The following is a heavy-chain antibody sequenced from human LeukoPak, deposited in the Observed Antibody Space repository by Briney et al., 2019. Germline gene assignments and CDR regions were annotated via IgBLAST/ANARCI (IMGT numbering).Heavy chain of an antibody. J-gene: IGHJ4*02. CDR2: ISSSSSTI. V-gene: IGHV3-48*01. Sequence: GGSLRLSCAASGFTFSSYSMNWVRRAPGKGLEWVSYISSSSSTIYYADSVKGRFTISRDNAKNSLYLQMNSLRAEDTAVYYCARAYYDFWSGYLPFDYWGQGTLVTVSS. CDR3: ARAYYDFWSGYLPFDY. D-gene: IGHD3-3*01. CDR1: GFTFSSYS.